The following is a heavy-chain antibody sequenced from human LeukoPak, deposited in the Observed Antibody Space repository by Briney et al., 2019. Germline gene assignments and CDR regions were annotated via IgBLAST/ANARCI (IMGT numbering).Heavy chain of an antibody. J-gene: IGHJ3*02. Sequence: SQTLSLTCTVSGGSISSGSYYWSWIRQPAGKGLEWIGRIYTSGSTNYSPSLKSRVTISVDTSKNQFSLKLSSVTAADTAVYYCARDKYREAFDIWGQGTMVTVSS. D-gene: IGHD2-2*01. CDR2: IYTSGST. V-gene: IGHV4-61*02. CDR1: GGSISSGSYY. CDR3: ARDKYREAFDI.